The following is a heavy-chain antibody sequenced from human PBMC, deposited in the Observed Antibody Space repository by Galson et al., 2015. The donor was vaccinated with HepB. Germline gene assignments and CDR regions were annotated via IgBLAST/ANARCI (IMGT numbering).Heavy chain of an antibody. CDR3: AGRVCSGGSCYGEFDY. CDR1: GFTFSSYS. D-gene: IGHD2-15*01. CDR2: ISSSSSTI. Sequence: SLRLSCAASGFTFSSYSMNWVRQAPGKGLEWVSYISSSSSTIYYADSVKGRFTISRDNAKNSLYLQMNSLRAEDTAVYYCAGRVCSGGSCYGEFDYWGQGTLVTVSS. V-gene: IGHV3-48*01. J-gene: IGHJ4*02.